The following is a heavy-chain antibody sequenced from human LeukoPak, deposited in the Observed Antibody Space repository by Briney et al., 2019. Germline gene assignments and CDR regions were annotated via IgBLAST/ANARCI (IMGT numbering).Heavy chain of an antibody. CDR3: ARDRGSGSYFDYYYYYGMDV. Sequence: SETLSLTCTVSGGSISSYYWSWIRQPPGKGLEWIGYIYYSGSTNYNPSLKSRVTISVDTSKNQFSLKLSSVTAAATAVYYCARDRGSGSYFDYYYYYGMDVWGQGTTVTVSS. J-gene: IGHJ6*02. D-gene: IGHD3-10*01. V-gene: IGHV4-59*01. CDR2: IYYSGST. CDR1: GGSISSYY.